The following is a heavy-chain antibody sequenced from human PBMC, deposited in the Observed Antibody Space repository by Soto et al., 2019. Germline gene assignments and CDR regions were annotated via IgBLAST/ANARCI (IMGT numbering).Heavy chain of an antibody. Sequence: QVQLVQSGAEVKKPGSSVKVSCKASGGTFSSYTISWVRQAPGQGLEWMGRIIPILGIANYAQKFQGRVTITADKSTSTAYMELSSLRSEDTAVYYCARLKGAPYENWFDPWGQGTLVTVS. V-gene: IGHV1-69*02. CDR1: GGTFSSYT. CDR3: ARLKGAPYENWFDP. J-gene: IGHJ5*02. D-gene: IGHD3-3*01. CDR2: IIPILGIA.